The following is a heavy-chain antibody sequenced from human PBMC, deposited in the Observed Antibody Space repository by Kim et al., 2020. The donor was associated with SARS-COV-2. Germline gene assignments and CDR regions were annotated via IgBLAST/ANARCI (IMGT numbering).Heavy chain of an antibody. CDR1: GFTFSDHY. CDR2: TRNKANSYTT. CDR3: ARVLARDGYTFDY. V-gene: IGHV3-72*01. Sequence: GGSLRLSCAASGFTFSDHYMDWVRQAPGKGLEWVGRTRNKANSYTTEYAASVKGRFTVSRDDSKNSLYLQMNSLKTEDTAVYYCARVLARDGYTFDYWGQGTLVTVSS. D-gene: IGHD5-12*01. J-gene: IGHJ4*02.